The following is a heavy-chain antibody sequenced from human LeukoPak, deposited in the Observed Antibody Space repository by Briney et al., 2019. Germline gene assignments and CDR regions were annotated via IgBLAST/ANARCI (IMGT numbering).Heavy chain of an antibody. CDR2: IYTSGST. J-gene: IGHJ4*02. D-gene: IGHD1-26*01. CDR1: GGSISSGSYY. Sequence: SQTLSLTCTVSGGSISSGSYYWSWIRQPAGKGLEWIGRIYTSGSTNYNPSLKSRVTISVDTSKNQFSLKLSSVTAADTAVYYCERGVRSGSDYWGQGTLVTVSS. V-gene: IGHV4-61*02. CDR3: ERGVRSGSDY.